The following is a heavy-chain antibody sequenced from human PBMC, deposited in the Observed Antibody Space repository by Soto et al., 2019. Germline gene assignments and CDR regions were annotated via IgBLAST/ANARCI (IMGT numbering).Heavy chain of an antibody. CDR3: CGTIGVPFLSYGMDV. CDR1: GFTFSLYS. D-gene: IGHD1-1*01. J-gene: IGHJ6*02. V-gene: IGHV3-21*04. CDR2: ITSSSSYI. Sequence: GGSLRLSCAASGFTFSLYSMIWVRQAPGKGLEWVASITSSSSYIYYEDSLKGRFTISRDITENMFYLQMTSLRAEDTATYYCCGTIGVPFLSYGMDVWGHGTTVTVSS.